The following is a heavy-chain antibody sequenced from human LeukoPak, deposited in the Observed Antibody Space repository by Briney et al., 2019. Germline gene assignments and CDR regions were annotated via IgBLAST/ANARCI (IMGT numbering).Heavy chain of an antibody. CDR1: GFTFTIYG. V-gene: IGHV3-30*02. J-gene: IGHJ4*02. D-gene: IGHD3-10*01. CDR2: IRYDGSNK. Sequence: GGSLRLSCAASGFTFTIYGMHWVRQAPGKGLEWVAFIRYDGSNKYYADSVKGRFTISRNNSKNTLYLQMKSLRAEDTAVYYCAKDGSDTEFDYWGQASLVSVCS. CDR3: AKDGSDTEFDY.